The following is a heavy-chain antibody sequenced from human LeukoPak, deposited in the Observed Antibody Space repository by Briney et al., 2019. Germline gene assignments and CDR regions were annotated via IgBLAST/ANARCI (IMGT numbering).Heavy chain of an antibody. CDR2: IYYSGST. V-gene: IGHV4-59*01. Sequence: SETLSLTCTVSGGSISGYYWSWIRQPPGKGLEWIGYIYYSGSTNYNPSLKSRVTISVDTSKNQFSLKLSSVTAADTAVYYCARALYSIWSSNYFDYWGQGTLVTVSS. D-gene: IGHD6-13*01. J-gene: IGHJ4*02. CDR1: GGSISGYY. CDR3: ARALYSIWSSNYFDY.